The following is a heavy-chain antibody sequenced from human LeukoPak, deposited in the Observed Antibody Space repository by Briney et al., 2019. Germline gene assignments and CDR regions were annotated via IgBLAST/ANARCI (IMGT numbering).Heavy chain of an antibody. D-gene: IGHD6-13*01. CDR3: ARDWITYSTRWYVSAFDY. V-gene: IGHV3-7*01. CDR2: IKQDESEK. CDR1: GFTFSSYW. Sequence: GGSLRLSCAASGFTFSSYWMSWVRQAPGKGLEWVANIKQDESEKYYVDSVKGRFTISRDNAKNSLCLQMNSLRAEDTAIYYCARDWITYSTRWYVSAFDYWGQGTLVTVSS. J-gene: IGHJ4*02.